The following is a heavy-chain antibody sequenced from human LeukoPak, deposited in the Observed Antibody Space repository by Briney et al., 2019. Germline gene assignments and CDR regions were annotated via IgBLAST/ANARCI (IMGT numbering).Heavy chain of an antibody. V-gene: IGHV3-48*03. CDR3: VRGFVWSD. CDR2: ISSTGYSI. Sequence: PGGSLRLSCAASGFTFSSYEMNWVRQAPGKGLEWISYISSTGYSIFYADSVKGRFTVSRDNANNSLYVQMNSLRAEDTAIYYGVRGFVWSDWGQGTLVTVSS. CDR1: GFTFSSYE. D-gene: IGHD2-21*01. J-gene: IGHJ4*02.